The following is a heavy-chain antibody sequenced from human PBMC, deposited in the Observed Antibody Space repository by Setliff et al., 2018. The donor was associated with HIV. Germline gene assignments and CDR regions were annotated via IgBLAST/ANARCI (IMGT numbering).Heavy chain of an antibody. D-gene: IGHD1-1*01. CDR2: IDHGGSP. Sequence: TLSLTCAVYGRSLSIYFWTWIRQSPGKGLEWIGEIDHGGSPTYNPSFKSRVSISLDTANKQFSLTLNSLTAADSALYFCAGGFPKYNFRLFDSWGQGTLVTV. CDR1: GRSLSIYF. J-gene: IGHJ5*01. V-gene: IGHV4-34*01. CDR3: AGGFPKYNFRLFDS.